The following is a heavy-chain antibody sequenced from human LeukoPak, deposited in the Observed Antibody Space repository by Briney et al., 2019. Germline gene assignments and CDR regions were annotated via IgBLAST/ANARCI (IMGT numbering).Heavy chain of an antibody. CDR2: IYSAGST. J-gene: IGHJ5*02. CDR3: ARVHLWFGGNWFDP. CDR1: GFTVSSNY. V-gene: IGHV3-66*01. D-gene: IGHD3-10*01. Sequence: GGSLRLSCAASGFTVSSNYMSWVRKAPGKGLEWVSVIYSAGSTYYADSVKGRFTISRDNSKNTLYLQMNSLRAEDTAVYYCARVHLWFGGNWFDPWGQGTLVTVSS.